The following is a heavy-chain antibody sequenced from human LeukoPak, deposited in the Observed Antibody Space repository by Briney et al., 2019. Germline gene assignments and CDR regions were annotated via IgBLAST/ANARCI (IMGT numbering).Heavy chain of an antibody. CDR3: ARGRIAVAGTKNYFDY. J-gene: IGHJ4*02. CDR1: GGSISIYY. Sequence: SETLSGTCTVSGGSISIYYWSWIRQPPGKGLEWIGYTYNSGSTNYNPSLKSRVTISVDTSKNQSSLKLSSVTAADTAVYYCARGRIAVAGTKNYFDYWGQGTLVTVSS. V-gene: IGHV4-59*01. D-gene: IGHD6-19*01. CDR2: TYNSGST.